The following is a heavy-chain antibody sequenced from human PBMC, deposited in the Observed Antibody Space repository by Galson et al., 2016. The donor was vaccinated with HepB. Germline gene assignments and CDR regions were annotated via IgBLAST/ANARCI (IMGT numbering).Heavy chain of an antibody. J-gene: IGHJ6*02. CDR1: GFTFNNAW. CDR3: TTHPSVGSGSYFYYYYGMDV. Sequence: SLRLSCAASGFTFNNAWMNWVRQAPGKGLEWVGRIRSKTDGGTTDYAAPVKGRFTISREDSKNTLYLQMNSLKTEDTAVYYCTTHPSVGSGSYFYYYYGMDVWGQGTTVTVSS. CDR2: IRSKTDGGTT. D-gene: IGHD3-10*01. V-gene: IGHV3-15*07.